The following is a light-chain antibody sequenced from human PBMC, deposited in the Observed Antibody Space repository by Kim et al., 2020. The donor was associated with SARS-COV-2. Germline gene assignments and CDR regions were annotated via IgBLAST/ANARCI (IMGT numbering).Light chain of an antibody. Sequence: SDELTQPPSVSVSPGQTASITCSGDNLGDKNACXYQQKPGQSPVLVICQDTKRPSGIPERFSGSNSGNTATLTISGTQAMDEADYYCQAWDSSTVVFGGG. J-gene: IGLJ2*01. V-gene: IGLV3-1*01. CDR1: NLGDKN. CDR2: QDT. CDR3: QAWDSSTVV.